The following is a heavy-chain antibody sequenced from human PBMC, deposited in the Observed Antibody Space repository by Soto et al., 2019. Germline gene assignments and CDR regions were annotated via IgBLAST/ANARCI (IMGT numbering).Heavy chain of an antibody. CDR1: GYSISSGYY. Sequence: SETLSLTCAVSGYSISSGYYWGWIRQPPGKGLEWIGSIYHSGSTYYNPSLKSRVTISVDTSKNQFSLKLSSVTAADTAVYYCARALLLYYDILPGLGNWFDPWGQGTRVSLAS. V-gene: IGHV4-38-2*01. J-gene: IGHJ5*02. D-gene: IGHD3-9*01. CDR3: ARALLLYYDILPGLGNWFDP. CDR2: IYHSGST.